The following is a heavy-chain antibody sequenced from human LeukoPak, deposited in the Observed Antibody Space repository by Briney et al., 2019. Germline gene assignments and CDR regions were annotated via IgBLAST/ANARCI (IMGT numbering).Heavy chain of an antibody. CDR1: GGSFSGCY. J-gene: IGHJ4*02. V-gene: IGHV4-34*01. CDR3: ARRPSYYDFWSGYHFDY. CDR2: INHSGST. D-gene: IGHD3-3*01. Sequence: KPSETLSLTCAVYGGSFSGCYWSWIRQPPEKGLEWIGEINHSGSTNYNPSLKSRVTISVDTSKNQFCLKLSSVTAADTAVYYCARRPSYYDFWSGYHFDYWGQGTLVTVSS.